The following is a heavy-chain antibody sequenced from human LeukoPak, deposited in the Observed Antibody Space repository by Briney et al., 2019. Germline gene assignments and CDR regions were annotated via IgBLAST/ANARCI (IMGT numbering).Heavy chain of an antibody. CDR1: GFTFSDCY. D-gene: IGHD5-12*01. V-gene: IGHV3-11*01. CDR2: ISSSGSTI. CDR3: ARGPDIVATMAFDY. Sequence: GGSLRLSCAASGFTFSDCYMSWIRQAPGKGLEWVSYISSSGSTIYYADSVKGRFTISRDNAKNSLYLQMNSLRAEDTAVYYCARGPDIVATMAFDYWGQGTLVTVSS. J-gene: IGHJ4*02.